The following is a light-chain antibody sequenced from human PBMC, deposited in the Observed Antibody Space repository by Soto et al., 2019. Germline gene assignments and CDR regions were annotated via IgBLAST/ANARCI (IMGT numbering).Light chain of an antibody. CDR1: QNINNY. J-gene: IGKJ5*01. Sequence: DIQMTQSPSSLSASVGDRVTITCQASQNINNYLNWYQQKPGRQPKLLIYDASNLEAGVPSRFRGSGSGTDFTFTISRLQPEDIATYYCQQYENLPTFGQGTRREIK. CDR2: DAS. V-gene: IGKV1-33*01. CDR3: QQYENLPT.